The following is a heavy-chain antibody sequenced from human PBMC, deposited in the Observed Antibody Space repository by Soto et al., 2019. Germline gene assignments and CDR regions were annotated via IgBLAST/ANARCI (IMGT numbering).Heavy chain of an antibody. V-gene: IGHV3-30*18. Sequence: QVQLVESGGGVVQPGRSLRLSCAASGFTFSSYGMHWVRQAPGKGLEWVAVISYDGSNKYYADSVKGRFTISRDNSKNTLYLQMNSLRAEDTAVYYCAKDHTYYFDYWGQGTLVTVSS. CDR2: ISYDGSNK. CDR1: GFTFSSYG. D-gene: IGHD3-16*01. CDR3: AKDHTYYFDY. J-gene: IGHJ4*02.